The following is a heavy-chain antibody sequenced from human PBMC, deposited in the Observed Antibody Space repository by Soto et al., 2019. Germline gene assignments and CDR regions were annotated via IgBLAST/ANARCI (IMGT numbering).Heavy chain of an antibody. CDR1: DVSFIGYY. J-gene: IGHJ3*01. CDR2: INYSGST. Sequence: PSETLSLTCVVSDVSFIGYYWSWIRQPPGEGLEWIGEINYSGSTKFNPSLKSRVTLSIDTSKDQFSLRLSSVTAADTAVYYCARDSGGLRLGESSLYGEKDSFDVWDQGTLVTVSS. V-gene: IGHV4-34*01. CDR3: ARDSGGLRLGESSLYGEKDSFDV. D-gene: IGHD3-16*02.